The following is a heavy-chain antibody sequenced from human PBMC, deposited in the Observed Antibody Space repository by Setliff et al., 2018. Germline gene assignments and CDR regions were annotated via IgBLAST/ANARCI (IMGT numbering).Heavy chain of an antibody. V-gene: IGHV4-39*01. D-gene: IGHD1-26*01. CDR1: GGSISSSGYY. CDR3: AKITGMVGATPYYFDY. Sequence: KTSETLSLTCTVSGGSISSSGYYWSWIRQPPGKGLEWIGNIYYSGRTYYNPSLKSRVTISVDTSKNQFSLKLTSVTAADTAVYYCAKITGMVGATPYYFDYWGQGTLGTV. J-gene: IGHJ4*02. CDR2: IYYSGRT.